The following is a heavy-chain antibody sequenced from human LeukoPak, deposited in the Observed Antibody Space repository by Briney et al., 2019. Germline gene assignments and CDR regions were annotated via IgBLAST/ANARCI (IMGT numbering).Heavy chain of an antibody. D-gene: IGHD3-9*01. Sequence: ASVKVSCKTSGYTFTGYYMHWVRQAPGQGLEWMGWINPDSGGTNYAQKFQGRVTMTRDTSISTAYMELSSLRSEDTAVYYCARGEWTYYDILTGYFVYWGQGTLVTVSS. CDR2: INPDSGGT. J-gene: IGHJ4*02. CDR1: GYTFTGYY. CDR3: ARGEWTYYDILTGYFVY. V-gene: IGHV1-2*02.